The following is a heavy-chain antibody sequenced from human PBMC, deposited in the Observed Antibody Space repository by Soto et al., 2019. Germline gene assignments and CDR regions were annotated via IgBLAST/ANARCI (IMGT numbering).Heavy chain of an antibody. V-gene: IGHV1-8*01. Sequence: ASVKVSCKASGYTFTSYDINWVRQATGQGLEWMGWMNPNSGNTGYAQKFQGRVTMTRNTSISTAYMELSSLRAEDTAVYYCARTKDIVVVVAATAPGYYGMDVWGQGTTVTVSS. J-gene: IGHJ6*02. CDR1: GYTFTSYD. CDR2: MNPNSGNT. D-gene: IGHD2-15*01. CDR3: ARTKDIVVVVAATAPGYYGMDV.